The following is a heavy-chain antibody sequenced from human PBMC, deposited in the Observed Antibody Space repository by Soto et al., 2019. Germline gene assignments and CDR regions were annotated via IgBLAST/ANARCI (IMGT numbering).Heavy chain of an antibody. Sequence: EVQLLESGGGLVQPGGSLRLSCAASGFTFNNYAMTWVRQAPGKGLEWVSTISGPGGSTYHADSVKGRFTISRYNSKNALYLQMDSLRAEDTAVYYCATSTLTTVFFFYGMDVWGQGTTVTVSS. CDR2: ISGPGGST. CDR3: ATSTLTTVFFFYGMDV. CDR1: GFTFNNYA. D-gene: IGHD4-17*01. J-gene: IGHJ6*02. V-gene: IGHV3-23*01.